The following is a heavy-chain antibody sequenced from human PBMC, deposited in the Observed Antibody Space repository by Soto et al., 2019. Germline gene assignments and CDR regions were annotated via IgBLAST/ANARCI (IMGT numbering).Heavy chain of an antibody. CDR2: IKQDGSKK. CDR1: GFTFSSYL. V-gene: IGHV3-7*01. CDR3: AKRVWYFDL. Sequence: PGGFLRLSCAASGFTFSSYLMTWVRQAPGKGLEWVANIKQDGSKKYYVDSVKGRFTISRDNAKNSLYLQMNSLRAKDTAVYYCAKRVWYFDLWGRGTLVTVSS. J-gene: IGHJ2*01.